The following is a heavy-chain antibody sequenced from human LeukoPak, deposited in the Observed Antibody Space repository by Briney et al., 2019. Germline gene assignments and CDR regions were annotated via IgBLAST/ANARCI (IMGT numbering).Heavy chain of an antibody. CDR2: ISGSGGDT. Sequence: GGSLRLSCAASGFTFSNYAMTWVRQSPGKGLEWVSTISGSGGDTYYADSVKGRFTMSRDDSKNTLDLQMSSLRAEDTAIYYCAKDNSGNFLSPFDYWGQGTLVAVSS. CDR3: AKDNSGNFLSPFDY. J-gene: IGHJ4*02. D-gene: IGHD1-26*01. V-gene: IGHV3-23*01. CDR1: GFTFSNYA.